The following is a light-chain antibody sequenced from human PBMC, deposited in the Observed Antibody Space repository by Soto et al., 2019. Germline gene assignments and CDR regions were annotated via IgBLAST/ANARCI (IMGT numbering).Light chain of an antibody. J-gene: IGKJ1*01. CDR3: QQSYSTPWT. Sequence: DIQMTQSPSSLSASVGDRVTITCRASQSIGSYFNWYQQKPGKAPKLLIYAASALESGVPSRFSGSGSGTDFTLTISSLQPGYFATYYCQQSYSTPWTFGQGTKLDIK. CDR2: AAS. CDR1: QSIGSY. V-gene: IGKV1-39*01.